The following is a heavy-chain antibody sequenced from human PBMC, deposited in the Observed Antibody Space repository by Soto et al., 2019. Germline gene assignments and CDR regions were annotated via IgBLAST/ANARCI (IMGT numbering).Heavy chain of an antibody. CDR2: INHSGST. CDR1: GGSFSGYY. CDR3: ARTRRYYDILTGYYKTPFDY. J-gene: IGHJ4*02. D-gene: IGHD3-9*01. Sequence: PLETLSLTCAVYGGSFSGYYWSWIRQPPGKGLEWIGEINHSGSTNYNPSLKSRVTISVDTSKNQFSLKLSSVTAADTAVYYCARTRRYYDILTGYYKTPFDYWGQGTLVTVSS. V-gene: IGHV4-34*01.